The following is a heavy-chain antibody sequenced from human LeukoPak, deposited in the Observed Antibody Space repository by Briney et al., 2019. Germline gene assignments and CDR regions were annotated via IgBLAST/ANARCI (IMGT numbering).Heavy chain of an antibody. CDR1: GGSFSGYY. Sequence: SETLSLTCAVYGGSFSGYYWSWIRQPPGKGLEWIGEINHSGSTNYNPSLKSRVTISVDTSKNQFSLKLSSVTAADTAVYYCARRHDYDFWSGYWPSRHNYYYGMDVWGQGTTVTVSS. V-gene: IGHV4-34*01. CDR3: ARRHDYDFWSGYWPSRHNYYYGMDV. D-gene: IGHD3-3*01. J-gene: IGHJ6*02. CDR2: INHSGST.